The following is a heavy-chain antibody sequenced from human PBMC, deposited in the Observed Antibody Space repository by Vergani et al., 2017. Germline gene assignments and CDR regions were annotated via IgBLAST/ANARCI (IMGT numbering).Heavy chain of an antibody. CDR2: IYYSGST. J-gene: IGHJ6*02. CDR1: GGSISSYY. D-gene: IGHD6-13*01. V-gene: IGHV4-59*01. CDR3: ARRGGSSWFPTLGYYYYGMDV. Sequence: QVQLQESGPGLVKPSETLSLTCTVSGGSISSYYWSWIRQPPGKGLEWIGYIYYSGSTNYNPSLKSRVTISVDTSKNQFSLKLSSVTAADTAVYYCARRGGSSWFPTLGYYYYGMDVWGQGTTVTVSS.